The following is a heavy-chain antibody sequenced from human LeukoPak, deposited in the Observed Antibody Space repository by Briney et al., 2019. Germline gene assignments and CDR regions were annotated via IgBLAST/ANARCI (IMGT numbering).Heavy chain of an antibody. D-gene: IGHD6-19*01. CDR3: ARAPGSAYYPYYYMDV. CDR2: IYHTGST. CDR1: GGSISNYY. J-gene: IGHJ6*03. V-gene: IGHV4-59*01. Sequence: SETLSLTCTVSGGSISNYYWSWIRQPPGKGLEWIGYIYHTGSTNYNPSLKSRVTISVDTYKNQFSLNLNSVTAADTAEYYCARAPGSAYYPYYYMDVWGKGTTVTVSS.